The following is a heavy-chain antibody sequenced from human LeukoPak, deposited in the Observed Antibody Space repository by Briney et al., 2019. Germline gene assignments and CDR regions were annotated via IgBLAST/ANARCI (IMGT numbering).Heavy chain of an antibody. D-gene: IGHD1/OR15-1a*01. V-gene: IGHV3-30*18. J-gene: IGHJ4*02. CDR2: ISYDGSNK. Sequence: TGGSLRLSCAASGFTFSSYSMHRVRQAPGKGLEWVAVISYDGSNKYYADSVKGRFTISRDNSKNTLYLQMNSLRAEDTAVYYCAKDFMQEQPNYWGQGTLVTVSS. CDR3: AKDFMQEQPNY. CDR1: GFTFSSYS.